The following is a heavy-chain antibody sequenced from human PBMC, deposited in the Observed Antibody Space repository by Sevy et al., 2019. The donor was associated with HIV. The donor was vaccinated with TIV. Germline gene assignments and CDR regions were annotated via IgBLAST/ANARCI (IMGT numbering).Heavy chain of an antibody. CDR1: GFTFSSYS. CDR3: AGGSSMIVVEAYYYYYGMDV. CDR2: ISSSSSTI. Sequence: GESLKISCAASGFTFSSYSMNWVRQAPGKGLEWVSYISSSSSTIYYADSVKGRFTISRDNAKNSMYLQMNSLRAEDTAVYYCAGGSSMIVVEAYYYYYGMDVWGQGTTVTVSS. V-gene: IGHV3-48*01. D-gene: IGHD3-22*01. J-gene: IGHJ6*02.